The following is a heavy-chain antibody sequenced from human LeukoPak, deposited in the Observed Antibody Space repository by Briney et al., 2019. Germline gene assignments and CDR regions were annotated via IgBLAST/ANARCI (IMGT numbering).Heavy chain of an antibody. CDR2: INPNSGGT. Sequence: ASVKVSCKASGYTFTGYYMHWVRQAPGQGLEWMGWINPNSGGTNYAQKFQGRVTMTRDTSIGTAYMELSRLKSDDTAVYYCARDRDTASTRWFDPWGQGTLVTVSS. V-gene: IGHV1-2*02. D-gene: IGHD5-18*01. CDR3: ARDRDTASTRWFDP. CDR1: GYTFTGYY. J-gene: IGHJ5*02.